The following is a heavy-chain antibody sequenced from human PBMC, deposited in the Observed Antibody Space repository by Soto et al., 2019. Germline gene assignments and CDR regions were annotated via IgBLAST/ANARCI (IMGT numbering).Heavy chain of an antibody. Sequence: GGSLRLSCAAPGFTFSSYDIHWVRQATGKGLEWVSAIGTAGDTYYPGSVKGRFTISRENAKNSLYLQMNSLRAEDTAVYYCARDGYNSSSLTFGMDVWGQGTTVTVSS. J-gene: IGHJ6*02. D-gene: IGHD6-13*01. CDR1: GFTFSSYD. V-gene: IGHV3-13*01. CDR3: ARDGYNSSSLTFGMDV. CDR2: IGTAGDT.